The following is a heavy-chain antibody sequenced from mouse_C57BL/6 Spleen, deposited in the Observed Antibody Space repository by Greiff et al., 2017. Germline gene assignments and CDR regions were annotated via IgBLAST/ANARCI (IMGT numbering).Heavy chain of an antibody. J-gene: IGHJ3*01. CDR2: IDPEDGET. Sequence: EVKLQQPGAELVKPGASVKLSCTASGFNIKDYYMHWVKQRTEQGLEWIGRIDPEDGETKYAPKFQGKATITADTSSNTAYLQLSSLTSEDTAVYYCASDNSRFAYWGQGTLVTVSA. CDR3: ASDNSRFAY. D-gene: IGHD4-1*02. V-gene: IGHV14-2*01. CDR1: GFNIKDYY.